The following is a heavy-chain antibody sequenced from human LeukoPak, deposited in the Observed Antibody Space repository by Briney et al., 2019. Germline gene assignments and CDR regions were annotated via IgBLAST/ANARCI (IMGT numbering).Heavy chain of an antibody. D-gene: IGHD3-22*01. CDR2: IYYSGST. CDR1: GGSISSYY. CDR3: PRVVNYYDSSGYYKYYFDY. J-gene: IGHJ4*02. V-gene: IGHV4-59*01. Sequence: PSETLSLTCTVSGGSISSYYWSWIRQPPGKGLEWIGYIYYSGSTNYNPSLKSRVTISVDTSKNQSSLKLSSVTAADTAVYYCPRVVNYYDSSGYYKYYFDYWGQGTLVTVSS.